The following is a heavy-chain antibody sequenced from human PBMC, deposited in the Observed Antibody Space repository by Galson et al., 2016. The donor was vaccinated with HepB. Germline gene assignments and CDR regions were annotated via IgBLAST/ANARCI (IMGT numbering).Heavy chain of an antibody. CDR2: IYHSGST. CDR3: ARRGVTRLTTFDN. D-gene: IGHD1-1*01. Sequence: TLSLTCIVSGGSISSAAHFWSWIRQHPQKGLEYIGHIYHSGSTFHNPSMKGRVSLSVDTSRNEFSLKVNSVSAADTAVYYCARRGVTRLTTFDNWGQGTLVTVSS. CDR1: GGSISSAAHF. V-gene: IGHV4-31*03. J-gene: IGHJ4*02.